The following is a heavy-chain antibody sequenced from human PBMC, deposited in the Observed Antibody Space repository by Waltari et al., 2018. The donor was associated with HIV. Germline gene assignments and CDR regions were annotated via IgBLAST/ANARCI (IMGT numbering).Heavy chain of an antibody. CDR1: GYTFTGYY. V-gene: IGHV1-2*02. J-gene: IGHJ5*02. Sequence: QVQLVQSGAEVKKPGASVKVSCKASGYTFTGYYMHWARQAPGQGLEWMGWINPNRGGTNYAQKFQGRVTMTRDTSISTAYMGLSRLRSDDTAVYYCARGPPYYYGLGSPGGGWFDPWGQGTLVTVSS. CDR2: INPNRGGT. CDR3: ARGPPYYYGLGSPGGGWFDP. D-gene: IGHD3-10*01.